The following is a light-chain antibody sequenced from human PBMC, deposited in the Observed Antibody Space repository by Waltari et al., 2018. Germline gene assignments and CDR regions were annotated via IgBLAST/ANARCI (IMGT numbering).Light chain of an antibody. CDR2: RDD. CDR3: AAWDDSLSASL. Sequence: QSVLTQPPSVSGTPGQRVTISCSGSSSNIGSDYVSWFQQLPGTAPKLLIYRDDGRPAGVPGRFSGPKSGTSASLAISGLRSEDEADYDCAAWDDSLSASLFGGGTKVTVL. CDR1: SSNIGSDY. V-gene: IGLV1-47*01. J-gene: IGLJ2*01.